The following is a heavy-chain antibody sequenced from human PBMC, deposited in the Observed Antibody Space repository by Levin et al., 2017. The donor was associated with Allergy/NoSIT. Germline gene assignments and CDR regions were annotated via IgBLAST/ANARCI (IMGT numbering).Heavy chain of an antibody. Sequence: GGSLRLSCAASGFTFSSYGMHWVRQAPGKGLEWVAVISYDGSNKYYADSVKGRFTISRDNSKNTLYLQMNSLRAEDTAVYYCAKGPPWGIAAAGSIDYWGQGTLVTVSS. CDR1: GFTFSSYG. CDR2: ISYDGSNK. V-gene: IGHV3-30*18. CDR3: AKGPPWGIAAAGSIDY. J-gene: IGHJ4*02. D-gene: IGHD6-13*01.